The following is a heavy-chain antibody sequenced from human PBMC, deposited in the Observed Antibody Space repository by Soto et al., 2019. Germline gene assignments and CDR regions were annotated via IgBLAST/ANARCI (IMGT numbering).Heavy chain of an antibody. CDR1: GFSFSNYA. D-gene: IGHD3-10*01. J-gene: IGHJ4*02. CDR2: INDSGDDS. Sequence: EVQLLESGGALVQPGGSLRLSCAASGFSFSNYAMTWVRQAPGEGLEWVSVINDSGDDSLHADSVKGRFTISRDNSKNTLSLQMTTLRAEDTAIYYCANASGGRYPGSRVFDFWGQGTRVTVSS. CDR3: ANASGGRYPGSRVFDF. V-gene: IGHV3-23*01.